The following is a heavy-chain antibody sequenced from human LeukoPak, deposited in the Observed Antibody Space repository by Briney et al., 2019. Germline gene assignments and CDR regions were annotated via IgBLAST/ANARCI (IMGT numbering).Heavy chain of an antibody. J-gene: IGHJ4*02. D-gene: IGHD3-22*01. CDR3: ATRNYYDSRGYYYYYFDF. CDR1: GFTFSSHA. Sequence: PGGSLRLSCAVSGFTFSSHAMNWVRQAPGKGLEWLSGISSSGDATSHADSVRGRFSISRDNSRNTLYLQINSLRAEDTAAYYCATRNYYDSRGYYYYYFDFWGQGTLVTVSS. V-gene: IGHV3-23*01. CDR2: ISSSGDAT.